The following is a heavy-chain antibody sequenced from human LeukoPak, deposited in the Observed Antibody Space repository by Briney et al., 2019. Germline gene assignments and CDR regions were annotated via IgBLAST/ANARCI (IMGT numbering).Heavy chain of an antibody. J-gene: IGHJ4*02. Sequence: GGSLRLSCAASGFSFSRYATHWVRQAPGKGLEWVAVISYDGRNKDYADSVKGRFSISRDNSKKTLYLQMDTLRAEDTAIYYCTSTYSYGSSGSSTPFDYWGQGTLVTVSS. D-gene: IGHD3-22*01. V-gene: IGHV3-30*04. CDR3: TSTYSYGSSGSSTPFDY. CDR1: GFSFSRYA. CDR2: ISYDGRNK.